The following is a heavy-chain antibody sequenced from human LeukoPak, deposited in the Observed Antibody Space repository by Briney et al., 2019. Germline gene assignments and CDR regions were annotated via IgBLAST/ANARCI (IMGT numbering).Heavy chain of an antibody. J-gene: IGHJ4*02. CDR2: IYYSGST. Sequence: PSETLSLTCTVSGGPISSSSYYWGWIRQPPGKGLEWIGSIYYSGSTYYNPSLKSRVTISVDTSKNQFSLKLSSVTAADTAVYYYARSRRMIDFWSGPPGGWYFDYWGQGTLVTVSS. CDR3: ARSRRMIDFWSGPPGGWYFDY. D-gene: IGHD3-3*01. CDR1: GGPISSSSYY. V-gene: IGHV4-39*07.